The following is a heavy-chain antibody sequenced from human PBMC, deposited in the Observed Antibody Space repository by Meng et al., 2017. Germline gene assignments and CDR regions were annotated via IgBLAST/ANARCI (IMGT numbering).Heavy chain of an antibody. Sequence: SETLSLTCTVSGGSISSYYWSWIRQPPGKGLEWIGYIYYSGSTNCNPSLKSRVTISVDTSKNQFSLKLSSVTAADTAVYYCARQGGIAAAGTIWFDPWGQGTLVTVSS. CDR3: ARQGGIAAAGTIWFDP. J-gene: IGHJ5*02. V-gene: IGHV4-59*01. D-gene: IGHD6-13*01. CDR1: GGSISSYY. CDR2: IYYSGST.